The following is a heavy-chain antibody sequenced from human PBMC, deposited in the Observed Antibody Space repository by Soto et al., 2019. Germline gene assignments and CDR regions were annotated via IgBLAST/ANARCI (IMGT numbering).Heavy chain of an antibody. CDR1: GFTFSSYW. Sequence: GGSLRLSCAASGFTFSSYWMHWVRQVPGEGLVWVSRVNSDGSRTSYADSVKGRFTISRDNAKNTLHLQMNSLRAEDTAVYYCARGDESTYYYYMDVWGKGTTVTVSS. CDR2: VNSDGSRT. V-gene: IGHV3-74*01. D-gene: IGHD2-2*01. CDR3: ARGDESTYYYYMDV. J-gene: IGHJ6*03.